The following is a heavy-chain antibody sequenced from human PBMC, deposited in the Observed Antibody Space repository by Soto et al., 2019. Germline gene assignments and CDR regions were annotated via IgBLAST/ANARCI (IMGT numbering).Heavy chain of an antibody. Sequence: SETLSLTCTVSGGSISSGGYYWSWIRQHPGKGLEWIGYIYYSGSTYYNPSLKSRVTISVDTSKNQFSLKLSSVAAADTAVYYCARENNDYGDILDYWGQGTLVTVSS. D-gene: IGHD4-17*01. CDR3: ARENNDYGDILDY. CDR1: GGSISSGGYY. V-gene: IGHV4-31*03. J-gene: IGHJ4*02. CDR2: IYYSGST.